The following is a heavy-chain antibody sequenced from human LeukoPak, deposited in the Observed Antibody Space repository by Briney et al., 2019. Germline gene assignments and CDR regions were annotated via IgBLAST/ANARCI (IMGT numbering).Heavy chain of an antibody. D-gene: IGHD5-18*01. V-gene: IGHV4-59*01. Sequence: SETLSLTCTVSGVSMSSYYWSWIRQPPGKGLEWIGYLYHSGSANYNPSLKSRVTISVDPSKNQFYLKLSSMTAADTAFYYCARNLGYSESHWFDPWGQGALVTVSS. CDR2: LYHSGSA. CDR3: ARNLGYSESHWFDP. CDR1: GVSMSSYY. J-gene: IGHJ5*02.